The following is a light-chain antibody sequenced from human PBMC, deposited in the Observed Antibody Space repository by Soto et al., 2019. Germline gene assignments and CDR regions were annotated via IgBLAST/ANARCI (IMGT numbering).Light chain of an antibody. Sequence: EIVLTQSPGTLSLSPWERATLSCSASQSVSSSYLAWYQQKPGQAPRLLIYGISTRATGVPDRFSGSGSGTDFTLTISRLEPEDFAVYYCEQYGSSPRTFGQGTKV. CDR2: GIS. V-gene: IGKV3-20*01. CDR3: EQYGSSPRT. J-gene: IGKJ1*01. CDR1: QSVSSSY.